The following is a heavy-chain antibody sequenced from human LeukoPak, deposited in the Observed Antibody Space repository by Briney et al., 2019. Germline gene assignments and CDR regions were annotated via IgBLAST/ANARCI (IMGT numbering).Heavy chain of an antibody. V-gene: IGHV4-59*01. CDR3: ARFIGSSGYYAY. Sequence: SETLSLTCTVSGGSISGYYWSWIRQPPGKGLELIGYIYSTGITDYNPSLTSRVTISVDTSKNQFSLKLSSVTAADTAVYYCARFIGSSGYYAYWGHGTLVTVPS. CDR1: GGSISGYY. J-gene: IGHJ4*01. D-gene: IGHD3-22*01. CDR2: IYSTGIT.